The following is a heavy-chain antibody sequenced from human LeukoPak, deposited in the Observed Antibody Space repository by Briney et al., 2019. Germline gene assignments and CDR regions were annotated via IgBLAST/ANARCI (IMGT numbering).Heavy chain of an antibody. CDR1: GYIFPNYW. J-gene: IGHJ2*01. CDR2: IHPGDSDT. CDR3: ARVVVVTSTHWYFDL. V-gene: IGHV5-51*01. D-gene: IGHD2-21*02. Sequence: GESRKISCKGSGYIFPNYWIGWVRQVPGKGLDWMGLIHPGDSDTRYSPSFQGQVTISVDKSITTAYLQWSSLQASDTAIYFCARVVVVTSTHWYFDLWGRGSLVTVFS.